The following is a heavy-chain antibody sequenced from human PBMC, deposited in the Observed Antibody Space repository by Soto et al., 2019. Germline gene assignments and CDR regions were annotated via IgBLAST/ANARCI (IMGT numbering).Heavy chain of an antibody. V-gene: IGHV3-30-3*01. Sequence: GGSLRLSCAASGFTFSSYAMHWVRQAPGKGLEWVAVISYDGSNKYYADSVKGRFTISRDNSKNTLYLQMNSLRAEDTAVYYCARRGGVCYSCMDVWGQGATVTVSS. CDR3: ARRGGVCYSCMDV. CDR2: ISYDGSNK. D-gene: IGHD2-8*01. CDR1: GFTFSSYA. J-gene: IGHJ6*02.